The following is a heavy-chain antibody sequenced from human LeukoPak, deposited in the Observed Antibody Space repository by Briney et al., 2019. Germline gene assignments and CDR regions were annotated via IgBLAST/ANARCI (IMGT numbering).Heavy chain of an antibody. V-gene: IGHV3-33*01. Sequence: XXQAPGKGLXWXAVIXYDGSNKYYADSVKGRFTISRDNSKNTLYLQMNSLRAEDTAVYYCARDYGAPSRYYYYGVDVWGQGTTVTVSS. J-gene: IGHJ6*02. CDR3: ARDYGAPSRYYYYGVDV. D-gene: IGHD4-17*01. CDR2: IXYDGSNK.